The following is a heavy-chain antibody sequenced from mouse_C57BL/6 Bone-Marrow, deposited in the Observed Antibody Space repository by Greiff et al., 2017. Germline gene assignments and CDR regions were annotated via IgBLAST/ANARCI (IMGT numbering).Heavy chain of an antibody. D-gene: IGHD2-5*01. J-gene: IGHJ4*01. Sequence: QVQLQQPGAELVMPGASVTLSCKASGYTFTSYWMHWVKQRPGQGLEWIGEIDPSDSYTNYNQKFKGKSTLTVDKSSSTAYMQLSSLTSEDSAVYYCARHYYSNDVGYYYAMDYWGQGTSVTVSS. CDR2: IDPSDSYT. CDR3: ARHYYSNDVGYYYAMDY. V-gene: IGHV1-69*01. CDR1: GYTFTSYW.